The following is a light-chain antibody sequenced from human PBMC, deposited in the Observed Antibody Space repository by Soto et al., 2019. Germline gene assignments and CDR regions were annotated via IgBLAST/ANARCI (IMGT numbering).Light chain of an antibody. Sequence: ELVLPQSPGTLSLSPGERATLSCRASQSVSSSLAWYQQKPGQAPRLLIHGASSRATGIPDRFSGSGSGTDFTLTISRLEPEDFAVYYCQQYGSSPPLTFGGGTKVDIK. J-gene: IGKJ4*01. V-gene: IGKV3-20*01. CDR2: GAS. CDR1: QSVSSS. CDR3: QQYGSSPPLT.